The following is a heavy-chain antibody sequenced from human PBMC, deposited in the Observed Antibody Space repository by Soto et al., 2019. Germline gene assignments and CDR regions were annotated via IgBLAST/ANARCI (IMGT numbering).Heavy chain of an antibody. CDR3: TREWGGGGSCFDY. Sequence: EVQLVESGGGLVQPGGSLRLSCAASGFTFSSYWMSWVRQAPGKGLEWVANIKQDGSEKYYVDSVKGRFTISRDNAKNSLYLQMNSLRAEDTAVYYCTREWGGGGSCFDYWGQGTLVTVSS. CDR1: GFTFSSYW. V-gene: IGHV3-7*01. D-gene: IGHD2-15*01. CDR2: IKQDGSEK. J-gene: IGHJ4*02.